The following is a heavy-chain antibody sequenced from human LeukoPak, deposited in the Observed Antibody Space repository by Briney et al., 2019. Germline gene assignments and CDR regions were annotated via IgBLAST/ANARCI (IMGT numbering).Heavy chain of an antibody. CDR2: IIPILGIA. D-gene: IGHD2-15*01. V-gene: IGHV1-69*04. CDR1: GGTFSSYA. Sequence: GASVKVSCKASGGTFSSYAISWVRQAPGQGLEWMGRIIPILGIANYAQKFQGRVTITADKSTSTAYMELSSLRSEDTSVYYCAREGYCSGGSCYSGATDYWGQGTLVTVSS. J-gene: IGHJ4*02. CDR3: AREGYCSGGSCYSGATDY.